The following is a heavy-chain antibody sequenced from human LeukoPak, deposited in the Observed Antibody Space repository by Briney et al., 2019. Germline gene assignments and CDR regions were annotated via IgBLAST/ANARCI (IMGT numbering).Heavy chain of an antibody. CDR1: GYSISSGYY. CDR3: ARHRVTYYYGSGSLQTWFDP. Sequence: SETLSLTCTVSGYSISSGYYWGWLRQPPGKGLEWIGSIYYSGSTYYNPSLKSRVTISVDTSKNQFSLKLSSVTAADTAVYYCARHRVTYYYGSGSLQTWFDPWGQGTLVTVSS. CDR2: IYYSGST. J-gene: IGHJ5*02. D-gene: IGHD3-10*01. V-gene: IGHV4-38-2*02.